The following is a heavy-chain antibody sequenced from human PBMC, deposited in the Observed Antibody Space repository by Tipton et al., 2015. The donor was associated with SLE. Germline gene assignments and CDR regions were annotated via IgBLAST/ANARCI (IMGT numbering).Heavy chain of an antibody. V-gene: IGHV1-69*01. D-gene: IGHD3-10*01. CDR1: GGTFSSYA. Sequence: QLVQSGAEVKKPGSSVKVSCKASGGTFSSYAISWVRQAPGQGLEWMGGIIPIFGTANYAQKFQGRATITADESTSTAYMELSSLRSEDTAVYYCARGSTAYYYGSGSSYGMDVWGQGTTVTVSS. J-gene: IGHJ6*02. CDR3: ARGSTAYYYGSGSSYGMDV. CDR2: IIPIFGTA.